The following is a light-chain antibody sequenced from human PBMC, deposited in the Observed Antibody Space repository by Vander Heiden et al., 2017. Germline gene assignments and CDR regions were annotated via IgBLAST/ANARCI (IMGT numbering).Light chain of an antibody. CDR1: SSNIGAGYD. V-gene: IGLV1-40*01. CDR2: GTG. CDR3: QSYDNSLSGVV. J-gene: IGLJ2*01. Sequence: QSVLTQPPSVSGAPGQRVTISCSGSSSNIGAGYDVYWYQQIPGTTPKLLISGTGNRPSGVPDRFSGSKSGTSASLTITELQAEDEADYYRQSYDNSLSGVVFGGGTKLTVL.